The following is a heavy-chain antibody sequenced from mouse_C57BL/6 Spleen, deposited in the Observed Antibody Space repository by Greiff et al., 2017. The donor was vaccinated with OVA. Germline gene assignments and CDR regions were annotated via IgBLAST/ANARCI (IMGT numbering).Heavy chain of an antibody. D-gene: IGHD1-1*01. Sequence: QVQLQQSGPELVKPGASVKISCKASGYAFSSSWMNWVKQRPGKGLEWIGRIYPGDGDTNYNGKFKGKATLTADTSSSTAYMQLSSLTSEDSSVYFCARRGYGSSFYAMDYWGQGTSVTVSS. J-gene: IGHJ4*01. V-gene: IGHV1-82*01. CDR3: ARRGYGSSFYAMDY. CDR2: IYPGDGDT. CDR1: GYAFSSSW.